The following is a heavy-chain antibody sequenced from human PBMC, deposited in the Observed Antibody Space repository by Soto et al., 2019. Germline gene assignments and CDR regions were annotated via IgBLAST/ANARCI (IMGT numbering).Heavy chain of an antibody. V-gene: IGHV3-23*01. D-gene: IGHD5-18*01. Sequence: EVQLLESGGGLVQPGGSLRLSCAASGFTFSSYAMSWVRQAPGKGLEWVSAISGSGGSTYYADSVKGRFTISRDNSKNTLYLQMNSLRAEDTAVYYCAKDPMPIYSYYYYYGMDVWGQGTTVTVSS. CDR2: ISGSGGST. CDR1: GFTFSSYA. CDR3: AKDPMPIYSYYYYYGMDV. J-gene: IGHJ6*02.